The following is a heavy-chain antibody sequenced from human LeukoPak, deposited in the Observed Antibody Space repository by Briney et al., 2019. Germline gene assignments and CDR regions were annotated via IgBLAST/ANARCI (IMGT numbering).Heavy chain of an antibody. D-gene: IGHD3-16*01. J-gene: IGHJ4*02. CDR1: GFTFSNYG. CDR2: ISSSTNAI. CDR3: ARELNGYGYYFFDY. Sequence: GGSLRLSCAASGFTFSNYGVHWVRQAPGKGLEWLSYISSSTNAIYYADSVKGRFTISRDNAKNSLYLQMNGLGAEDTAVYYCARELNGYGYYFFDYWGPGTLVTVSS. V-gene: IGHV3-48*04.